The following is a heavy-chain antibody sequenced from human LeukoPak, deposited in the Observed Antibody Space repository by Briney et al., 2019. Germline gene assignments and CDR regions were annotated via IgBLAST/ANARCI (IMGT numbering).Heavy chain of an antibody. V-gene: IGHV1-69*01. CDR3: AREAGGSGYYNLGAFDI. CDR2: IIPIFGTA. CDR1: GGTFSSYA. Sequence: GSSVKVSCKASGGTFSSYAISWVRQAPGQGLEWMGGIIPIFGTASYAQKFQGRVTITADESTSTAYMELSSLRSEDTAVYYCAREAGGSGYYNLGAFDIWGQGTMVTVSS. J-gene: IGHJ3*02. D-gene: IGHD3-22*01.